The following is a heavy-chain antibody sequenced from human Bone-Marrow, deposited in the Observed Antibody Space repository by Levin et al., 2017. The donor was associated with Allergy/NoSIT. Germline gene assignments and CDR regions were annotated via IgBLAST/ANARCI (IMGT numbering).Heavy chain of an antibody. J-gene: IGHJ1*01. CDR3: ARDRLDCNDSSCYVGNFHH. CDR2: ISTSSRYI. D-gene: IGHD2-15*01. V-gene: IGHV3-21*01. CDR1: GFTFSSYT. Sequence: GESLKISCAASGFTFSSYTMNWVRQAPGKGLEWVSSISTSSRYIYYADSVKGRFTISRDNAKNSLYLEMNSLRAEDTAVYYCARDRLDCNDSSCYVGNFHHCGQGTLVTVAS.